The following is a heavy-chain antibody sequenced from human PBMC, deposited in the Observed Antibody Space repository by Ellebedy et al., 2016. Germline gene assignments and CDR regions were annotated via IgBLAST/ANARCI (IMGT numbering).Heavy chain of an antibody. D-gene: IGHD6-13*01. Sequence: ASVKVSCKASGYNFTGYYMHWVRQAPGQGLEWMGWINPNSGGTNYAQKFQGWVTMTRDTSISTAYMELSRLRSDDTAVYYCARGARSSRQWVWFDPWGQGTLVTVSS. J-gene: IGHJ5*02. CDR1: GYNFTGYY. V-gene: IGHV1-2*04. CDR3: ARGARSSRQWVWFDP. CDR2: INPNSGGT.